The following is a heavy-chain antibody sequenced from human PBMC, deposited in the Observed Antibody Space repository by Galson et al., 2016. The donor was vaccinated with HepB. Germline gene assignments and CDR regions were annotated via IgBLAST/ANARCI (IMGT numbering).Heavy chain of an antibody. CDR3: ARARVVALSPVDY. CDR2: VSYSGNT. D-gene: IGHD6-6*01. CDR1: GGSMRSSY. J-gene: IGHJ4*02. V-gene: IGHV4-59*01. Sequence: TLSLTCTVSGGSMRSSYWNWIRQAPEKGLEWIGYVSYSGNTNYNPSLMSRVTISVDMSKNQFSLKMSSVTAADTAVYYCARARVVALSPVDYWGQGTLVTVSS.